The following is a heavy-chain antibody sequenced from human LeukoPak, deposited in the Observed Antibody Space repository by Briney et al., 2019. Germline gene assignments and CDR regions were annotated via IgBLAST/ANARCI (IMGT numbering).Heavy chain of an antibody. J-gene: IGHJ4*02. Sequence: ASVKVSCKASGYTFTSYGISWVRQAPGQGLEWMGWISAYNGNTNYAQKLRGRVTMTTDTSTSTAYMELRSLRSEDTAVYYCAISSSVRLIDYWGQGTLVTVSS. CDR3: AISSSVRLIDY. CDR1: GYTFTSYG. V-gene: IGHV1-18*01. CDR2: ISAYNGNT. D-gene: IGHD6-6*01.